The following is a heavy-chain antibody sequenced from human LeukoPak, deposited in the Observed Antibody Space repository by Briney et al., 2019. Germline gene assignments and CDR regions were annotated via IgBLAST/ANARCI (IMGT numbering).Heavy chain of an antibody. J-gene: IGHJ4*02. CDR3: AKDRRDGDYGSGSFDY. V-gene: IGHV3-30*02. Sequence: PGGSLRLSCAASGFTFSSYGMHWVRQAPGKGLEWVAFIRYDGSNKYYADSVKGRFTISRDNSKNTLYLQMNSLRAEDTAVYYCAKDRRDGDYGSGSFDYWGQGTLVTVSS. CDR1: GFTFSSYG. D-gene: IGHD3-10*01. CDR2: IRYDGSNK.